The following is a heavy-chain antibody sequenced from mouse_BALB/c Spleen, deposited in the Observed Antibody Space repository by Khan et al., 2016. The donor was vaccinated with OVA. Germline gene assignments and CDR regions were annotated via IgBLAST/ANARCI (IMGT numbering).Heavy chain of an antibody. Sequence: EVQLQESGPGLVKPSQSLSLTCTVTGYSITSDYAWNWIRQFPGNKLEWMGYISYSGSSSPNPSLNSRISFTRDTSKNQFCLKLNYVTTEDTATYYCARSRDYDYEDEYARDYWGQGTSVTVSS. J-gene: IGHJ4*01. CDR1: GYSITSDYA. V-gene: IGHV3-2*02. D-gene: IGHD2-4*01. CDR2: ISYSGSS. CDR3: ARSRDYDYEDEYARDY.